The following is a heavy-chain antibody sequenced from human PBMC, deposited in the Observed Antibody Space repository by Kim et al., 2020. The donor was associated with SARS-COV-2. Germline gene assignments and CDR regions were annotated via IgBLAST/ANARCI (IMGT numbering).Heavy chain of an antibody. J-gene: IGHJ5*02. D-gene: IGHD1-26*01. CDR1: GGSFSSYY. Sequence: SETLSLTCAEYGGSFSSYYWSWIRQPPGKGLEWIGEISHTGSTIYNPSLESRVTISVDTSKRHFSLKLTSVTAADTAVDYCARGETYAWEVGAAWGRGTLVTVSS. CDR2: ISHTGST. CDR3: ARGETYAWEVGAA. V-gene: IGHV4-34*01.